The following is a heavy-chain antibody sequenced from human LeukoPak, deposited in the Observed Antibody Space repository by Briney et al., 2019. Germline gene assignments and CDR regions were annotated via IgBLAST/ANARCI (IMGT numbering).Heavy chain of an antibody. Sequence: PSETLSLTCSVSGGSISSYYWSWIRQPPGKGLEWIGYIYYSGSTNYNPSLKSRVTMSVDTSKDQFSLKLTTVTAAETAVYYCARLRPVAGYDAFDIWGHGTMVTVSS. J-gene: IGHJ3*02. D-gene: IGHD6-19*01. CDR3: ARLRPVAGYDAFDI. CDR2: IYYSGST. CDR1: GGSISSYY. V-gene: IGHV4-59*08.